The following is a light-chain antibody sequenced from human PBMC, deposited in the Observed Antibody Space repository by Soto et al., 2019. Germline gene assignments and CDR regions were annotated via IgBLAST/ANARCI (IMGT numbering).Light chain of an antibody. CDR2: AAS. Sequence: DIPMTQSPSSLSASVGDRATISCRASQSISGYLNWYQQKPGKAPKLLIYAASSLQSGVPSRFSGSGSGTDYTLTISSLQPEDFATYSCQQSYSTPDTFGQGTKLEIK. CDR3: QQSYSTPDT. J-gene: IGKJ2*01. V-gene: IGKV1-39*01. CDR1: QSISGY.